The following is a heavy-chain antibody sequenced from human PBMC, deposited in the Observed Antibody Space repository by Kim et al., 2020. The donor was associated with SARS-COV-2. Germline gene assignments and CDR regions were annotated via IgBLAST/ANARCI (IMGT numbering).Heavy chain of an antibody. CDR1: GFTFSSYG. CDR2: IWYDGSNK. D-gene: IGHD5-12*01. CDR3: ARGRSNVEMATISDY. J-gene: IGHJ4*02. V-gene: IGHV3-33*01. Sequence: GGSLRLSCAASGFTFSSYGMHWVRQAPGKGLEWVAVIWYDGSNKYYADSVKGRFTISRDNSKNTLYLQMNSLRAEDTAVYYCARGRSNVEMATISDYWGQGTLVTVSS.